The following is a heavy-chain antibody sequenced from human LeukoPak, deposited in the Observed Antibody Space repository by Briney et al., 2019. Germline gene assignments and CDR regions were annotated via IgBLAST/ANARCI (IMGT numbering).Heavy chain of an antibody. D-gene: IGHD3-16*02. Sequence: GGSLRLSCAASGFTFSSYEMNWVRQAPGKGLEWVSYISSSGSTIYYADSVKGRFTISRDNAKNSLYLQMNSLRAEDTAIYYCAKGPDVWGSYRHDYWGQGTQVTVSS. CDR3: AKGPDVWGSYRHDY. CDR2: ISSSGSTI. CDR1: GFTFSSYE. J-gene: IGHJ4*02. V-gene: IGHV3-48*03.